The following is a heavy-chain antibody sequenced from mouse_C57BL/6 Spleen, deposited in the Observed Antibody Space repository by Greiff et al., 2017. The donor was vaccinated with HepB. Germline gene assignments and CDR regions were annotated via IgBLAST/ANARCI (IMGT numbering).Heavy chain of an antibody. J-gene: IGHJ4*01. V-gene: IGHV1-82*01. CDR1: GYAFSSSW. Sequence: QVQLQQSGPELVKPGASVKISCKASGYAFSSSWMNWVKQRPGKGLEWIGRIYPGDGDTNYNGKFKGKATLTADKSSSTAYMQLSSLTSEDSAVYFCARKNEGSDAMDDWGQGTSVTVSS. CDR2: IYPGDGDT. D-gene: IGHD1-1*01. CDR3: ARKNEGSDAMDD.